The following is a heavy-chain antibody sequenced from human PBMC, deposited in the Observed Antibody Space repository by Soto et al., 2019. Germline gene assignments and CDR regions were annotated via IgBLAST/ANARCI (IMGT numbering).Heavy chain of an antibody. Sequence: SETLSLTCAVYGGSFSGYYWSWIRQPPGKGLEWIGEINHSGSTNYNPSLKSRVTISVDTSKNQFSLKLSSVTAADTAVYYCARGTSPSYAFWSGYYSPNNWFDPWGQGTLVTVSS. J-gene: IGHJ5*02. V-gene: IGHV4-34*01. D-gene: IGHD3-3*01. CDR1: GGSFSGYY. CDR2: INHSGST. CDR3: ARGTSPSYAFWSGYYSPNNWFDP.